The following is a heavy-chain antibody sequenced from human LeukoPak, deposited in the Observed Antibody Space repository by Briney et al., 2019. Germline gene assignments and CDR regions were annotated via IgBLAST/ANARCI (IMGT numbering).Heavy chain of an antibody. J-gene: IGHJ4*02. D-gene: IGHD4-23*01. CDR3: AKEITVGQNY. CDR1: GFTFSTFG. V-gene: IGHV3-30*18. Sequence: GGSLRLSCAVSGFTFSTFGMHWVRQAPGKGLEWVAVISNDGSNKYYADSVKGRFTISRDNSKNTLYLQMNSLRAEDAAVYYCAKEITVGQNYWGQGTLVTVSS. CDR2: ISNDGSNK.